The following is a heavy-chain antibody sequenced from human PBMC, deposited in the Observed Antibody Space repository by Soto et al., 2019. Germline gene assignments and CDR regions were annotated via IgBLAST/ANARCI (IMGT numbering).Heavy chain of an antibody. CDR2: IVVGSGNT. CDR1: GFTFTSSA. J-gene: IGHJ2*01. Sequence: QMQLVQSGPEVKKPGTSVKVSCKASGFTFTSSAVQWVRQARGQRLEWIGWIVVGSGNTNYAQKFQERVTITRDMSTSTAYMELSSLRSGDTAVYYCAADQDYYDSSGYRPYWYFDLWGRGTLVTVSS. D-gene: IGHD3-22*01. V-gene: IGHV1-58*01. CDR3: AADQDYYDSSGYRPYWYFDL.